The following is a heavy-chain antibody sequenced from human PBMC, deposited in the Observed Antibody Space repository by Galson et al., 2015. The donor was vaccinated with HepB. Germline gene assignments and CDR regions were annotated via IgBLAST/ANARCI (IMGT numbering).Heavy chain of an antibody. J-gene: IGHJ6*02. D-gene: IGHD6-13*01. CDR3: ARVGIAAVDHGMDV. Sequence: SLRLSCAASGFTVSSNYMSWVRQAPGKGLEWVSVIHSGGSTYYADSVKGRFTISRDNSKNTLYLQMNSLRAEDTAVYYCARVGIAAVDHGMDVWGQGTTVTVSS. CDR2: IHSGGST. V-gene: IGHV3-66*01. CDR1: GFTVSSNY.